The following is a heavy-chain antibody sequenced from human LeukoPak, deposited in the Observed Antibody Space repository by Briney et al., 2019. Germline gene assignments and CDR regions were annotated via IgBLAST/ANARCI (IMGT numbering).Heavy chain of an antibody. D-gene: IGHD4-23*01. V-gene: IGHV3-30*04. CDR3: ARAEGYGGELDS. CDR1: GFTFSTYA. J-gene: IGHJ4*02. Sequence: GGSLRLSCAASGFTFSTYAMHWVRQAPGKGLEWVAIIPYDGSNKYYADSVKGRFTISRENSKNRLYLQMNSLRAEDTAVYYCARAEGYGGELDSWGQGTLVTVSS. CDR2: IPYDGSNK.